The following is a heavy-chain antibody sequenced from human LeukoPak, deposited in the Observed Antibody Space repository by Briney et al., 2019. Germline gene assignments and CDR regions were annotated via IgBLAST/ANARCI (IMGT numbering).Heavy chain of an antibody. CDR3: ARDESDSSGFIGLFDY. V-gene: IGHV3-7*01. D-gene: IGHD3-22*01. Sequence: GVSLRLPCAASGFTFSSYWMSWVRQAPGKGLEWVANIKQDGSEKYYVDSVKGRFTISRDNAKNSLYLQMNSLRAEDTAVYYCARDESDSSGFIGLFDYWGQGTLVTVSS. J-gene: IGHJ4*02. CDR2: IKQDGSEK. CDR1: GFTFSSYW.